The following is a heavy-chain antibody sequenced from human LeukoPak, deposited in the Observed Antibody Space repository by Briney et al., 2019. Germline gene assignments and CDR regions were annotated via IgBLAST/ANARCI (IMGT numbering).Heavy chain of an antibody. Sequence: GASVKVSCKASGYTFTSYYMHWVRQAPGQGLEWMGIINPSGGSTSYAQKFQGRVTMTRDTSTSTVYMELSSLRSEDTAVYYCARTGYCSGGSCYSARFDYWGQRTLVTVSS. CDR1: GYTFTSYY. J-gene: IGHJ4*02. D-gene: IGHD2-15*01. CDR3: ARTGYCSGGSCYSARFDY. V-gene: IGHV1-46*01. CDR2: INPSGGST.